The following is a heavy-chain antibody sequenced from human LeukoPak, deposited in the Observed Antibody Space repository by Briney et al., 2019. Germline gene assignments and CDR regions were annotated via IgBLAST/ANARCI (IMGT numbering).Heavy chain of an antibody. D-gene: IGHD1-26*01. Sequence: PSETLSLTCTVSGFSMSSGSYYWTWIRQPAGKGLEWIGHIYSSGSTNYNPSLKRRVTMSVDTSKNQFSLKLSSVTAADTAVYYCARGSFLSGSPPFDYWGQGTLVTVSS. CDR3: ARGSFLSGSPPFDY. J-gene: IGHJ4*02. V-gene: IGHV4-61*09. CDR1: GFSMSSGSYY. CDR2: IYSSGST.